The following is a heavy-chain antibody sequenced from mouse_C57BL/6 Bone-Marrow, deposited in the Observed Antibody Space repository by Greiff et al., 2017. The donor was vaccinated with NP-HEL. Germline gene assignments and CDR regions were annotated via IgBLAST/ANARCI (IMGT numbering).Heavy chain of an antibody. CDR2: IYPRSGNT. Sequence: VQLQQSGAELARPGASVKLSCKASGYTFTSYGISWVKQRTGQGLEWIGEIYPRSGNTYYNEKFKGKATLTADKSSSTAYMELRSLTSEDAVVYFCARKNDGYYFDDWGQGTTLTVAS. D-gene: IGHD2-3*01. CDR3: ARKNDGYYFDD. V-gene: IGHV1-81*01. CDR1: GYTFTSYG. J-gene: IGHJ2*01.